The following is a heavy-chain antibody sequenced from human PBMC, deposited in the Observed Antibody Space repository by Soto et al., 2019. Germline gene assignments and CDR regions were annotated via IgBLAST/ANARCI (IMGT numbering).Heavy chain of an antibody. CDR1: GGSFSGYY. CDR3: ARTSRFDC. V-gene: IGHV4-34*01. J-gene: IGHJ4*02. Sequence: QVQLQQWGAGLLKPSETLSLTCAVYGGSFSGYYWSWIRQPPGKGLEWIGEINHRGSTNYNPSLKSRVTISVDTSKNQFSLKLSSVTAADTAVYYRARTSRFDCWGQGILVTVSS. D-gene: IGHD6-6*01. CDR2: INHRGST.